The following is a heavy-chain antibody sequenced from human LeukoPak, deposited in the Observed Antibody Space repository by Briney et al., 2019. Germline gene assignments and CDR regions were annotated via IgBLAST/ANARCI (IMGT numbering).Heavy chain of an antibody. Sequence: GGSLRLSYAASGFTFSSYWMSWVRQAPGKGLEWVANIKQDGSEKYYVDSVKGRFTISRDNAKNSLYLQMNSLRAEDTAVYYCARFYSTPHYYYDSSGYYHFDYWGQGTLVTVSS. J-gene: IGHJ4*02. CDR1: GFTFSSYW. V-gene: IGHV3-7*01. CDR2: IKQDGSEK. CDR3: ARFYSTPHYYYDSSGYYHFDY. D-gene: IGHD3-22*01.